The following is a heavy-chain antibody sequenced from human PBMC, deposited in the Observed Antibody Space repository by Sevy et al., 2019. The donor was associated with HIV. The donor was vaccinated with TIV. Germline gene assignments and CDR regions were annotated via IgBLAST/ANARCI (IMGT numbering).Heavy chain of an antibody. CDR1: GFTFNRYD. CDR3: ARSLGAAGQSQDNWFDP. J-gene: IGHJ5*02. CDR2: ISYDGVNK. D-gene: IGHD6-13*01. Sequence: GGSLRLSCAGSGFTFNRYDMHWLRQAPGKGLEWVAAISYDGVNKKYADSVKGRFTISRDNSKNTQYLEMNSLSSEDTAIYYCARSLGAAGQSQDNWFDPWGQGTQVTVSS. V-gene: IGHV3-30*03.